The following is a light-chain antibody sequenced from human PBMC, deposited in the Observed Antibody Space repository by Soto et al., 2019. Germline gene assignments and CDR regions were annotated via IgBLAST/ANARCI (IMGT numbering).Light chain of an antibody. Sequence: EIVLTQSPATLSLSPGERATLSCRASQSVDSRLAWYQQRPGQAPRLLIYEASTRASGIPGRFSASGSGTQITLTIGSLEPEDFALYYCQQRTNWRSSFGQGTRLEIK. CDR1: QSVDSR. CDR3: QQRTNWRSS. CDR2: EAS. V-gene: IGKV3-11*01. J-gene: IGKJ5*01.